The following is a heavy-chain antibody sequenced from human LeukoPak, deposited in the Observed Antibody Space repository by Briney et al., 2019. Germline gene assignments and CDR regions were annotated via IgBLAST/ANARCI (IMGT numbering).Heavy chain of an antibody. CDR3: ATSDLGAYSSSEYFDL. Sequence: SETLSLTCTVSGGSISSSSYYWGWIRQPPGKGLEWIGSIYYSGSTYYNPSLKSRVTISVDTSKNQFSLRLNSVTAADTAMYYCATSDLGAYSSSEYFDLWGRGTLVTVSS. D-gene: IGHD6-19*01. J-gene: IGHJ2*01. CDR1: GGSISSSSYY. CDR2: IYYSGST. V-gene: IGHV4-39*01.